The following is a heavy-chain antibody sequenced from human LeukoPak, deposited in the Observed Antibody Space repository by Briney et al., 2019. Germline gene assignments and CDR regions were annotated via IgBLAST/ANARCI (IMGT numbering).Heavy chain of an antibody. CDR3: ARGLGFGYSSSWYGD. D-gene: IGHD6-13*01. Sequence: PGGSLRLSCAASGFTFSSYGMHWVRQAPGKGLEWVAVIWYDGSNKYYADSVKGRFTISRDNSKNTLYLQMNSLRAGDTAVYYCARGLGFGYSSSWYGDWGQGTLVTVSS. CDR2: IWYDGSNK. V-gene: IGHV3-33*01. J-gene: IGHJ4*02. CDR1: GFTFSSYG.